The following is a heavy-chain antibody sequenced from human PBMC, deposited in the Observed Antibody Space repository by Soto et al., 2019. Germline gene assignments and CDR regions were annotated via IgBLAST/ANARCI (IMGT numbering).Heavy chain of an antibody. CDR1: GGSISSYY. CDR2: IYYSGST. V-gene: IGHV4-59*01. D-gene: IGHD5-18*01. Sequence: SETLSLTCTVSGGSISSYYWSWIRQPPGKGLEWIGYIYYSGSTNYNPSLKSRVTISVDTSKNQFSLKLSSVTAADTAVYYCAREEMGYSYELAVPGSFDLWGRGTLVTVSS. CDR3: AREEMGYSYELAVPGSFDL. J-gene: IGHJ2*01.